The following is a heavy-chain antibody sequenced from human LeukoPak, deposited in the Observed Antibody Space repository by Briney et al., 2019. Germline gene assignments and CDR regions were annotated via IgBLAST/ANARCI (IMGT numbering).Heavy chain of an antibody. CDR1: GFTFSNYA. V-gene: IGHV3-23*01. CDR2: ISGSGTST. CDR3: AKSWDFDWLLSY. Sequence: GGSLRLSCAASGFTFSNYAMNWVRQAPGKGLEWVSCISGSGTSTYYADSVKGRFTISRDNSKSTLHLQMDSLRAEDTAVYYCAKSWDFDWLLSYWGQGTPVTVSS. J-gene: IGHJ4*02. D-gene: IGHD3-9*01.